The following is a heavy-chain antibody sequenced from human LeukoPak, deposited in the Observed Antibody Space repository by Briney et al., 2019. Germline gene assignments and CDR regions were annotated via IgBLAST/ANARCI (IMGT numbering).Heavy chain of an antibody. CDR3: AIHGGGTIRIEAFDV. CDR1: AFTFSSYG. V-gene: IGHV3-23*01. CDR2: ISGDGRDI. D-gene: IGHD3-3*01. J-gene: IGHJ3*01. Sequence: HSGGTLRLSCAASAFTFSSYGMSWVRQAPGKGLEWVSAISGDGRDIFYADAVKGRFTISRDNPKNTLYLQMNSLRDEDTALYYCAIHGGGTIRIEAFDVWGQGTMVTISS.